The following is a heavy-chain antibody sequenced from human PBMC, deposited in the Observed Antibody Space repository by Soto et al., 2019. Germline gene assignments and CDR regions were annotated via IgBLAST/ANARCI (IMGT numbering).Heavy chain of an antibody. CDR3: ARIRIRCKYGIDV. CDR1: GGSISSGGYY. V-gene: IGHV4-31*03. D-gene: IGHD4-17*01. Sequence: QVQLQESGPGMVKPSQTLSLTCTVSGGSISSGGYYWSWIRQHPGKGLEWIGYIYYSGSTYYNPSLKSRVTISVDTSKNQFSLKLSYVTAADTAVYYCARIRIRCKYGIDVWGQRTTVTVSS. CDR2: IYYSGST. J-gene: IGHJ6*02.